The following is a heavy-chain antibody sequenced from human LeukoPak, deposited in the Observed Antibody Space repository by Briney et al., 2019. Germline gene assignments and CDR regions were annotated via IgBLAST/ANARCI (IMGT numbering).Heavy chain of an antibody. D-gene: IGHD6-6*01. CDR3: TRQRSSSTYYYGMDV. CDR2: TYYRSKWNN. V-gene: IGHV6-1*01. CDR1: GDTFSSNGAA. Sequence: SQTLSLTCAISGDTFSSNGAAWNWIRQSASRGLEWLGRTYYRSKWNNDYAVSVQNRITINPDTSKNQFSLQLNSVTPEDTAVYYCTRQRSSSTYYYGMDVWGQGTTVTVSS. J-gene: IGHJ6*02.